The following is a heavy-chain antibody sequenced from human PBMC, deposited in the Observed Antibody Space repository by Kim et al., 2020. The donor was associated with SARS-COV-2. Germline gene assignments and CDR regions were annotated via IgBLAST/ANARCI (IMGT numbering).Heavy chain of an antibody. Sequence: ASVKVSCKASGYTFTSYYIHWVRQAPGQGLEWMGIINPSGGGTNYVQKFQGRVTMTSDTSTSTVYMELSSLRSDDTAVFYCARSMFALTTAGHFDYWGQGTLVTVSS. CDR1: GYTFTSYY. J-gene: IGHJ4*02. CDR3: ARSMFALTTAGHFDY. V-gene: IGHV1-46*01. D-gene: IGHD3-10*02. CDR2: INPSGGGT.